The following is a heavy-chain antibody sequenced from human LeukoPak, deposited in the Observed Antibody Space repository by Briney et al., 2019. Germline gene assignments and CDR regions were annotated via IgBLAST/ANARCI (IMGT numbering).Heavy chain of an antibody. D-gene: IGHD2-15*01. CDR1: GFTFSSYS. CDR2: ISSSSSYI. CDR3: AVEGYCSGGSCYTNWFDP. Sequence: GGSLRLSCAASGFTFSSYSINWVRQAPGKGLGWLSYISSSSSYIYYADSVKGRFTISRDDAKNSLFLQMNSLRDEDTAVYYCAVEGYCSGGSCYTNWFDPWGQGTLITVSS. J-gene: IGHJ5*02. V-gene: IGHV3-48*02.